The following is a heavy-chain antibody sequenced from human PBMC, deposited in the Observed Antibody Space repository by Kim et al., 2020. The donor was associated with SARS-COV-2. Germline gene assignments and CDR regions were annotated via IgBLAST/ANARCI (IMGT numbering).Heavy chain of an antibody. CDR3: GRERGMAYYYDSSGYPLFDY. Sequence: SETLSLTCTVSGGSISSGSYYWSWLRQPAGKGLEWIGRIYSSGSTNSNPSLKSRVPISVDTSKNQFSLKPRSVTAADTAVYYCGRERGMAYYYDSSGYPLFDYWGQGTLVTVSS. J-gene: IGHJ4*02. CDR2: IYSSGST. D-gene: IGHD3-22*01. V-gene: IGHV4-61*02. CDR1: GGSISSGSYY.